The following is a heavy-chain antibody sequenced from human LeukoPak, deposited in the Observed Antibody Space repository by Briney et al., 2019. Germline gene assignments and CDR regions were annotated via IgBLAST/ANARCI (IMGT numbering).Heavy chain of an antibody. J-gene: IGHJ3*01. CDR1: GYTFTGYY. D-gene: IGHD6-19*01. V-gene: IGHV1-2*06. CDR3: ASEADTDAFDV. CDR2: INPNSGDT. Sequence: ASVKDSCKSSGYTFTGYYIHWVRQAPGQGLEWMGRINPNSGDTNYAQKFQGRVTMTRDTSISTVYMEQSRLRSDDTAVYYCASEADTDAFDVWGQGIMVTVSS.